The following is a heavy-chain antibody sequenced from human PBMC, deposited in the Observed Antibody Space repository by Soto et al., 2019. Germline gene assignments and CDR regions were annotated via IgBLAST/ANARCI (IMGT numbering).Heavy chain of an antibody. CDR2: IYFRGTT. CDR3: ARMNYYDTSGYPLDY. Sequence: PSETLSLSCTVSGGSISSYYWSWIRQPPGKGLEWIGYIYFRGTTNYNPSLKSRVTMSADTSKNQFSLKLNSVTAADTAVYYCARMNYYDTSGYPLDYWGKGMMVTVS. D-gene: IGHD3-22*01. J-gene: IGHJ4*02. CDR1: GGSISSYY. V-gene: IGHV4-59*01.